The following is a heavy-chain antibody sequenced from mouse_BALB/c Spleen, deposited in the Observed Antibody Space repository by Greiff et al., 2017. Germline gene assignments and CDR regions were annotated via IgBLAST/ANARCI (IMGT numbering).Heavy chain of an antibody. CDR3: ARLRLRAMDY. D-gene: IGHD1-2*01. V-gene: IGHV5-6-5*01. Sequence: EVQGVESGGGLVKPGGSLKLSCAASGFTFSSYAMSWVRQTPEKRLEWVASISSGGSTYYPDSVKGRFTISRDNARNILYLQMSSLRSEDTAMYYCARLRLRAMDYWGQGTSVTVSS. CDR1: GFTFSSYA. J-gene: IGHJ4*01. CDR2: ISSGGST.